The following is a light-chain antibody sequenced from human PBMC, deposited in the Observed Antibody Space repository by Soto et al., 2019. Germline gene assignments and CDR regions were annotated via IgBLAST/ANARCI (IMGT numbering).Light chain of an antibody. CDR1: QSVSSSS. CDR2: GAS. V-gene: IGKV3-20*01. Sequence: EIVLTQSPGTLSLSPGGRATLSCRASQSVSSSSLAWYRQKPGQAPSLLIYGASRRATGIPDRFGGSGSETDFTLIISRLEPEDFAVYYCQQYARSPWTFGQGTKVEIK. CDR3: QQYARSPWT. J-gene: IGKJ1*01.